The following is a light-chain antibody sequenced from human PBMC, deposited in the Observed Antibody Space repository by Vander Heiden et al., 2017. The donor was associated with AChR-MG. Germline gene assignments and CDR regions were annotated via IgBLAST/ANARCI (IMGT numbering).Light chain of an antibody. CDR2: AAS. CDR3: LQHNTYPRT. J-gene: IGKJ1*01. Sequence: DIQMTQSPSSLSASVGDRVTITCRASQDIRNDLGWYQQKTGKGPKRLIQAASTLLSGVPSRFSGSGSGTEFTLTISSLQPEDFATYYCLQHNTYPRTFGQGTKVEIK. V-gene: IGKV1-17*01. CDR1: QDIRND.